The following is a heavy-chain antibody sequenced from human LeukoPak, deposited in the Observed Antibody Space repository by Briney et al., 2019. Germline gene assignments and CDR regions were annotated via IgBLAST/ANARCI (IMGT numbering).Heavy chain of an antibody. D-gene: IGHD2-15*01. V-gene: IGHV3-30*03. CDR2: ISYDGSKK. CDR1: GLTFSIYN. J-gene: IGHJ4*02. Sequence: GGSLRLSCAASGLTFSIYNMTWVRQAPGKGLEWVAVISYDGSKKYYADSVKGRFTISRDNSKNTLYLQMNGLRAEDTAIYYCARETSGGPSDYWGQGTLVTVSS. CDR3: ARETSGGPSDY.